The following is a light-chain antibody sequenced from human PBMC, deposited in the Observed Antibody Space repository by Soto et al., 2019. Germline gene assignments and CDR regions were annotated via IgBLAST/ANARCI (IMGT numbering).Light chain of an antibody. Sequence: QLPSTLLAPVETQVTITCRARQRIRSWLAWYQQKPGKAPKAPIYKTSSLESGVPSRFSGSGSGTEVTLTISSLQTDDGATYYCQQSETYPLTFGQGTQLDIK. CDR3: QQSETYPLT. J-gene: IGKJ5*01. V-gene: IGKV1-5*03. CDR1: QRIRSW. CDR2: KTS.